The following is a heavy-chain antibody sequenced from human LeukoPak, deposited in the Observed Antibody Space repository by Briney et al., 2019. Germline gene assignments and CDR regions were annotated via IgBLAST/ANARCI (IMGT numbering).Heavy chain of an antibody. CDR3: ARAPYWGRFDC. CDR1: GFTVSSNY. Sequence: PGGSLRLSCAASGFTVSSNYMSWVRQAPGKGLDWVSVIYSGGNTYYADSVKDRFTLSRDNSKNTVYLQMTSMRAENTAVYYCARAPYWGRFDCWGQGSLVTVSS. CDR2: IYSGGNT. J-gene: IGHJ4*02. D-gene: IGHD7-27*01. V-gene: IGHV3-53*01.